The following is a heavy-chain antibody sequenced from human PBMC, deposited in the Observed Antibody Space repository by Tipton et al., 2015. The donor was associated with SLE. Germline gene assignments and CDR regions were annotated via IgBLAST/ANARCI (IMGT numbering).Heavy chain of an antibody. D-gene: IGHD4-23*01. Sequence: QLVQSGGGLIQPGGSLRLSCAASGFTFSSYWMSWIRQPPGKGLEWIGEINHSGSTNYNPSLKSRVTISVDTSKNQFSLKLSSVTAADTAVYYCAGGSVTVNYWGQGTLVTVSS. CDR2: INHSGST. CDR3: AGGSVTVNY. CDR1: GFTFSSYW. J-gene: IGHJ4*02. V-gene: IGHV4-34*08.